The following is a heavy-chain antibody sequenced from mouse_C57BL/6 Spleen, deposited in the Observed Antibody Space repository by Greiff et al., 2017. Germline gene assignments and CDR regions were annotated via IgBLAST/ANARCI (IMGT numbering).Heavy chain of an antibody. V-gene: IGHV1-82*01. CDR3: AREGYSNYWFAY. CDR2: IYPGDGDT. J-gene: IGHJ3*01. D-gene: IGHD2-5*01. CDR1: GYAFSSSW. Sequence: VQLVESGPELVKPGASVKISCKASGYAFSSSWMNWVKQRPGKGLEWIGRIYPGDGDTNYNGKFKGKATLTADKSSSTAYMQLSSLTSEDSAVYFCAREGYSNYWFAYWGQGTLVTVSA.